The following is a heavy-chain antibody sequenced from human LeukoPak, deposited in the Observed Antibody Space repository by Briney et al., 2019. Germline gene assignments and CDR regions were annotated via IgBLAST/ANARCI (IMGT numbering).Heavy chain of an antibody. CDR3: ARDLGSSFY. Sequence: SETLSLTCTVSGGSLSSYYWSWIRQPPGKGLEWIGYIYYSGSTNYNPSLKSRVTISVDTSKNQFSLKLSSVTAADTAVYYCARDLGSSFYWGQGTLVTVSS. CDR2: IYYSGST. V-gene: IGHV4-59*12. J-gene: IGHJ4*02. CDR1: GGSLSSYY. D-gene: IGHD6-13*01.